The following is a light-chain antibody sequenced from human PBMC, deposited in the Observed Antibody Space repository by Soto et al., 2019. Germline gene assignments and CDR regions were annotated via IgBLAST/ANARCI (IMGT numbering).Light chain of an antibody. CDR3: TSYTSSSTYV. Sequence: QSALTQPASVSGSPGQSITISCSGTSSDFNYYNSVSWYQHHPGKAPKLMIYNVSNRPSGVSSRFSGSKSGDTASLTISGLQVEDEADYYCTSYTSSSTYVFGTGTKVTFL. V-gene: IGLV2-14*03. J-gene: IGLJ1*01. CDR1: SSDFNYYNS. CDR2: NVS.